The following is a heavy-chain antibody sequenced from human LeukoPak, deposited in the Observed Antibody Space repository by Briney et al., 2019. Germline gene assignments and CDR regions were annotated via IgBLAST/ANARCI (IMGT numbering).Heavy chain of an antibody. Sequence: SETLSLTCAVYGGSFNNYYWSWIRQPPGKGLEWIGEINHSGSTNYNPSLKSRLTISVDTPKNQFSLKLSSVTAADTAVYYCARGTYHFDTSAHETDDYWGQGTLVTVSS. D-gene: IGHD3-22*01. V-gene: IGHV4-34*01. J-gene: IGHJ4*02. CDR2: INHSGST. CDR1: GGSFNNYY. CDR3: ARGTYHFDTSAHETDDY.